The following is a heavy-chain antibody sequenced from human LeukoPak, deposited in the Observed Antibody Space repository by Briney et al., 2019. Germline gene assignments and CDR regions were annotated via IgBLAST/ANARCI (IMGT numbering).Heavy chain of an antibody. CDR1: GDSITNSNYY. CDR2: IYYSGST. V-gene: IGHV4-39*01. CDR3: ARLVGGLMVRENYYYYYYMDV. D-gene: IGHD3-10*01. J-gene: IGHJ6*03. Sequence: SETLSLTCTASGDSITNSNYYWGWVRQSPGRGLEWLGSIYYSGSTYYNPSLKSRVTISVDTSKNQFSLKLSSVTAADTAVYYCARLVGGLMVRENYYYYYYMDVWGKGTTVTVSS.